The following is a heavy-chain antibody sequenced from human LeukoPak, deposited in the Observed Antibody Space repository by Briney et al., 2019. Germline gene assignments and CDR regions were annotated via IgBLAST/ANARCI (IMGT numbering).Heavy chain of an antibody. CDR3: ARDQVGATPIDY. CDR2: INGDGGST. D-gene: IGHD1-26*01. J-gene: IGHJ4*02. Sequence: GGSLRLSCAASGFTFSSHWMHWVRQDPGKGLLWVSHINGDGGSTGYAVSVKGRFTISRDNAKNTLYLHMNSLRAEDTAVYYCARDQVGATPIDYWGQGTLVTVSS. CDR1: GFTFSSHW. V-gene: IGHV3-74*01.